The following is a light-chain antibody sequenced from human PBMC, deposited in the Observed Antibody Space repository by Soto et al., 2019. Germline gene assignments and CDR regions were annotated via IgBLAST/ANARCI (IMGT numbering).Light chain of an antibody. V-gene: IGLV9-49*01. CDR2: VGTGGIVG. Sequence: QAVVTQPPSASASLGASVTLTCTLSSGYSNYKVDWYQQRPGKGPRFVMRVGTGGIVGSKGDGIPDRFSVLGSGLNRYLTIKNIQEEDESDYHCGADHGSGSNFGYLVFGGGTKLTVL. CDR1: SGYSNYK. J-gene: IGLJ2*01. CDR3: GADHGSGSNFGYLV.